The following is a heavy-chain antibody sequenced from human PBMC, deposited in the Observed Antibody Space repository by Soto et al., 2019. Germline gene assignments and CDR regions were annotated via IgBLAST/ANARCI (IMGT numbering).Heavy chain of an antibody. D-gene: IGHD4-17*01. J-gene: IGHJ5*02. CDR2: ISSSSSTI. CDR1: GFTFSSYS. V-gene: IGHV3-48*04. Sequence: GSLRLSCAASGFTFSSYSMNWVRQAPGKGLEWVSYISSSSSTIYYADSVKGRFTISRDNAKNSLYLQMNSLRAEDTAVYYCAKGLTTEWFDPWGQGILVTVSS. CDR3: AKGLTTEWFDP.